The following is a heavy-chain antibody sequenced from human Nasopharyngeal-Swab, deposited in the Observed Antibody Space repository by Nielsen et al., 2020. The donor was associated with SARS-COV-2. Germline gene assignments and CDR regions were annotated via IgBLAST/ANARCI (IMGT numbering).Heavy chain of an antibody. J-gene: IGHJ4*02. CDR1: GYTFTSYD. D-gene: IGHD3-16*02. V-gene: IGHV1-8*01. Sequence: ASVKVSCKDSGYTFTSYDINWVRQATGQGLEWMGWMNPNSGNTGYAQKFQGRVTMTRNTSISTAYMELSSLRSEDTAVYYCARGLGRLSQNDYWGQGTLVTVSS. CDR2: MNPNSGNT. CDR3: ARGLGRLSQNDY.